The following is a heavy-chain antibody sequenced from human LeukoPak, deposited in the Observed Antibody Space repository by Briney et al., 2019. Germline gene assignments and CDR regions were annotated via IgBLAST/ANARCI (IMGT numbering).Heavy chain of an antibody. Sequence: GGSLRLSCAASGFTFRNYWMSLVRQAPGKGLEWVANIKQDGSEKYYVDSVKGRFTISRDNVKNSLYVQMSSLRAEDTGVYYCARDEPVGATTGWGQGTLVTVSS. D-gene: IGHD1-26*01. J-gene: IGHJ4*02. CDR3: ARDEPVGATTG. CDR2: IKQDGSEK. V-gene: IGHV3-7*01. CDR1: GFTFRNYW.